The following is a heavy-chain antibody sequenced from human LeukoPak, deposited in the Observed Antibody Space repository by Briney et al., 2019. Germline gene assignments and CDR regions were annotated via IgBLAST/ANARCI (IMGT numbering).Heavy chain of an antibody. CDR1: RFTFSNYG. CDR3: AKARVGQVRDPIDY. J-gene: IGHJ4*02. D-gene: IGHD1-1*01. Sequence: GGSLRLSCAASRFTFSNYGMFWIRQAPGKGLEWVAFIRYDGSNKYYADSVKGRFTISRDNCRNTLYLQMNSLRAEDTAVYYCAKARVGQVRDPIDYWGQGTLVTVSS. CDR2: IRYDGSNK. V-gene: IGHV3-30*02.